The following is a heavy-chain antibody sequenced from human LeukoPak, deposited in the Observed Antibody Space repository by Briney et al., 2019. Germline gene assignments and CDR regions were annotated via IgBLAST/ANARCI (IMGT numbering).Heavy chain of an antibody. CDR3: AREGFCGNTACYRGSWSPKWFGP. D-gene: IGHD2-15*01. CDR2: IDST. Sequence: AGSLTLSCEPSGFRLDDYGMSWVRQAPGEGREWVAGIDSTPHADPVKSRFRGSREKAKNSLLLQINNVRREDTAFYFWAREGFCGNTACYRGSWSPKWFGPWGQGKLVTVSS. V-gene: IGHV3-20*04. CDR1: GFRLDDYG. J-gene: IGHJ5*02.